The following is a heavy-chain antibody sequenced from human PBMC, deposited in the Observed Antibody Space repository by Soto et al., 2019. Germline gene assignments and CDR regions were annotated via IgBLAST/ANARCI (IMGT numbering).Heavy chain of an antibody. J-gene: IGHJ6*02. Sequence: PSETLSLPCTVSGGSVTSGSYYCGWIRQPPEKGLEWIGYIYYRGSTSYNPSLKSRVTISLDTSKSQFSLELTSVTAADTAVYFCARDRRTGTTHPYYGMDVWGQGTTVTVSS. CDR2: IYYRGST. CDR1: GGSVTSGSYY. D-gene: IGHD1-7*01. CDR3: ARDRRTGTTHPYYGMDV. V-gene: IGHV4-61*01.